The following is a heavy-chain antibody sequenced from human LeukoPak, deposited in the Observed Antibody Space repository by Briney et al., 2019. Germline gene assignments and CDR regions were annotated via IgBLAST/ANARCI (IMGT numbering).Heavy chain of an antibody. D-gene: IGHD4-17*01. CDR2: ITSSSRTI. J-gene: IGHJ4*02. CDR3: ARIPHPSPVRY. Sequence: GGSLRLSCVASGFTFSSSEMNWVRQAPGKGLEWISYITSSSRTIWYADSVKGRCTISRDNAKNSLYLQTNGLRDDDTALYYCARIPHPSPVRYWGQEPLVTVPS. V-gene: IGHV3-48*03. CDR1: GFTFSSSE.